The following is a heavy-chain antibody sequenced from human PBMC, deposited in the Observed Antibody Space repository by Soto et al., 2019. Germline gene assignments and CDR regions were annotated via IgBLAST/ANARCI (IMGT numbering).Heavy chain of an antibody. D-gene: IGHD4-4*01. CDR2: IYYSGST. Sequence: QLQLQESGPGLVKPSETLSLTCTVSGGSISSSSYYWGWIRQPPGKGLEWIGSIYYSGSTYYNPSLKSRVTISVDTSKNQFSLKLSSVTAADTAVYYCARHPRLQSNYVGIDYWGQGTLVTVSS. J-gene: IGHJ4*02. CDR3: ARHPRLQSNYVGIDY. CDR1: GGSISSSSYY. V-gene: IGHV4-39*01.